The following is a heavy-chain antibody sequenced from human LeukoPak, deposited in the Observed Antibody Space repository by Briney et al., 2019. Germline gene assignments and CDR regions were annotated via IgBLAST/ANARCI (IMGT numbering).Heavy chain of an antibody. CDR3: ARVLPVPYLLDS. J-gene: IGHJ4*02. Sequence: SETPSLTCDISGHSTTRGYYWAWFRQSPGKGPEWIATFFQSEKSFYNASLESRVITSLDTSKSQFSLNLTSVTAADTAVYYCARVLPVPYLLDSWGQGTHVTVSS. V-gene: IGHV4-38-2*01. D-gene: IGHD3-10*02. CDR2: FFQSEKS. CDR1: GHSTTRGYY.